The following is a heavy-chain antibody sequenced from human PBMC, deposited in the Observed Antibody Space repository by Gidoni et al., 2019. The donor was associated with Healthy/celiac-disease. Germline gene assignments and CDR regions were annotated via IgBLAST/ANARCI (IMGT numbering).Heavy chain of an antibody. CDR2: IKSKTDGGTT. Sequence: EVQLVESVRGLVKPGESLRLYCAASAFPFLNAWMSWVRQAQGKGLEWFGRIKSKTDGGTTDYAATVKGRFTISRDDSKNTLYLQMNSLKTEDTAVYYCTTEHRHYYYYGMDVWGQGTTVTVSS. CDR1: AFPFLNAW. CDR3: TTEHRHYYYYGMDV. J-gene: IGHJ6*02. V-gene: IGHV3-15*01.